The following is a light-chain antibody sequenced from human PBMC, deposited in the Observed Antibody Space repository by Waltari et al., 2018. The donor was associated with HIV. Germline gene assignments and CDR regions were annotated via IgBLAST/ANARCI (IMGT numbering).Light chain of an antibody. CDR2: DAS. J-gene: IGKJ3*01. CDR3: QQSFSSPLT. CDR1: QTVTNK. Sequence: DIQMTQSPSSLSASVGDTVTITCRASQTVTNKVSWYQQKPGKAPKVLIYDASTLQSGVPSRFRGGGSWTDFTLTITSLQLDDFATYFCQQSFSSPLTFGPGTKVDI. V-gene: IGKV1-39*01.